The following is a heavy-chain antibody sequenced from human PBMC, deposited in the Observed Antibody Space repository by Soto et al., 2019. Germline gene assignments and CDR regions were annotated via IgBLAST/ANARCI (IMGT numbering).Heavy chain of an antibody. V-gene: IGHV3-33*01. Sequence: HPGGSLRLSCAASGFTFSSYGMHWVRQAPGKGLEWVAVIWYDGSNKYYADSVKGRFTISRDNSKNTLYLQMNSLRAEDTAVYYCARDSLSHGGSTTDYWGQGTLVTVSS. CDR3: ARDSLSHGGSTTDY. CDR1: GFTFSSYG. J-gene: IGHJ4*02. D-gene: IGHD5-18*01. CDR2: IWYDGSNK.